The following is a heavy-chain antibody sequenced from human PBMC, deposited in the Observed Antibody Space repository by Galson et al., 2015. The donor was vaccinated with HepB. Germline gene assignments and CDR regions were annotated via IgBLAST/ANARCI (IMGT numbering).Heavy chain of an antibody. J-gene: IGHJ6*02. CDR1: GYTFTSYG. V-gene: IGHV1-18*04. CDR2: ISTYNGNT. Sequence: SVKVSCKASGYTFTSYGISWVRQAPGQGLEWMGWISTYNGNTNYAQKLQGRVTMTTDTSTSTAYMELRSLRSDDTAVYYCARDGSWYCSSTSCTPLIDYYYGMDVWGQGTTVTVSS. D-gene: IGHD2-2*01. CDR3: ARDGSWYCSSTSCTPLIDYYYGMDV.